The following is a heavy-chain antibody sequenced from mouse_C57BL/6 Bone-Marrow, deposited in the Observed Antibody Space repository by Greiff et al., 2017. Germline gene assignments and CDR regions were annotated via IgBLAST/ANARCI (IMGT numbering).Heavy chain of an antibody. CDR1: GYTFTSYW. V-gene: IGHV1S132*01. CDR2: IFPGTGTT. CDR3: TRGGILITTVVEGACFAY. Sequence: QVQLKQSGAELVKPGASVKLSCKTSGYTFTSYWIQWVKQRPGQGLGWIGEIFPGTGTTYYNEKFKGKATLTIDTSSSTAYMQLSSLTSEDSAVYFCTRGGILITTVVEGACFAYWGQGTMVTVSA. D-gene: IGHD1-1*01. J-gene: IGHJ3*01.